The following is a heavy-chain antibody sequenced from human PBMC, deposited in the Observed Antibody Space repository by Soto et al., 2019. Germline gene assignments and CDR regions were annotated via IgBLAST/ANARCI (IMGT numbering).Heavy chain of an antibody. J-gene: IGHJ5*02. CDR1: GYTFTSYA. Sequence: SVKVSCKASGYTFTSYAMHWVRQAPGQRLEWMGWINAGNGNTKYSQKFQGRVTITRDTSASTAYMELSSLRSEDTAVYYCARDYSNYYSWFDPWGQGTLVTVSS. D-gene: IGHD4-4*01. CDR3: ARDYSNYYSWFDP. V-gene: IGHV1-3*01. CDR2: INAGNGNT.